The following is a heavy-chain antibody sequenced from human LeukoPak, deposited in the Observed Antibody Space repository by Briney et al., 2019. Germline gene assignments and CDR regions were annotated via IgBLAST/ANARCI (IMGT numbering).Heavy chain of an antibody. D-gene: IGHD1-26*01. V-gene: IGHV4-30-4*08. CDR1: GRSISSGDYY. J-gene: IGHJ3*02. CDR3: ARDGKLVGAIRSDAFDI. CDR2: IYYSGST. Sequence: SQTLSLTCTVSGRSISSGDYYWSWIRQPPGKGLEWIGYIYYSGSTYYNPSLKSRVTISVDTSKNQFSLKLSSVTAADTAVYYCARDGKLVGAIRSDAFDIWGQGTMVTVSS.